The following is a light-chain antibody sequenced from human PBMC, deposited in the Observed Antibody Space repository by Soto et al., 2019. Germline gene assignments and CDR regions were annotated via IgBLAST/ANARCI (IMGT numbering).Light chain of an antibody. Sequence: QSALTQPASVSGSPGQSITISCTGTSTDVGSYNLVSWYQQHPDKAPKLMIYEGSKRPSGVSNRFSCSKSGNTASLTISGLQAEDEADYYCCSYAGSSTSVIFGGGTKVTVL. CDR2: EGS. J-gene: IGLJ2*01. V-gene: IGLV2-23*01. CDR1: STDVGSYNL. CDR3: CSYAGSSTSVI.